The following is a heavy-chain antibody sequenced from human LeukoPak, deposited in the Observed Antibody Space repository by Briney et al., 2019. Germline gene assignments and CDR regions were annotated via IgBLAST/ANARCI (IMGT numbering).Heavy chain of an antibody. D-gene: IGHD6-13*01. CDR3: ARPGIAAAGTWFDY. CDR2: IYSGGST. Sequence: GGSLRLSCAASGFTVSSNYMSWVRQAPGKGLEWVSVIYSGGSTYYADSVKGRFTISRDNSKNTLYLQMNSLRAEDTAVYYCARPGIAAAGTWFDYWGQGTLVTVSS. J-gene: IGHJ4*02. CDR1: GFTVSSNY. V-gene: IGHV3-66*04.